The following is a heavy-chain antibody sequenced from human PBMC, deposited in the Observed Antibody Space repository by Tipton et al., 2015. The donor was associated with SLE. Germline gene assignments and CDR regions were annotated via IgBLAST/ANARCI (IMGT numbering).Heavy chain of an antibody. CDR3: ARLGVVVTAIDY. D-gene: IGHD2-21*02. CDR2: IYYSGST. Sequence: TLSLTCTVSGGSISSHYWSWIRQAPGKGLEWIGSIYYSGSTYYNPSLKSRVTISVDTSKNQFSLKLSSVTAADTAVYYCARLGVVVTAIDYWGQGTLVTVSS. V-gene: IGHV4-59*05. CDR1: GGSISSHY. J-gene: IGHJ4*02.